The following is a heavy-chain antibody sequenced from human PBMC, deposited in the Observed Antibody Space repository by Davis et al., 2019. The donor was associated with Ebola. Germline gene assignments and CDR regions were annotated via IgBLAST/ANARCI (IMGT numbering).Heavy chain of an antibody. V-gene: IGHV1-69*13. D-gene: IGHD6-13*01. J-gene: IGHJ4*02. Sequence: SVQVSCKASGGTFSSYAISWVRQAPGQGLEWMGGIIRIFDTTNYAQKFQGRVTITADESTSTAYMELSNLRSEDTAVYYCARHWARYRSSGALDDWGQGTLVTVSS. CDR3: ARHWARYRSSGALDD. CDR1: GGTFSSYA. CDR2: IIRIFDTT.